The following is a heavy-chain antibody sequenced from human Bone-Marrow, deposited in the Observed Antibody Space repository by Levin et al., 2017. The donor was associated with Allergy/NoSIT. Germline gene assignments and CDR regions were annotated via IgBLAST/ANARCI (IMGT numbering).Heavy chain of an antibody. CDR1: GYMFTGYY. D-gene: IGHD2-15*01. CDR3: ARDPSWSVVPVY. J-gene: IGHJ4*02. CDR2: INPDSGGT. Sequence: PQASVKVSCKASGYMFTGYYVHWVRQAPGQGLEWMGWINPDSGGTNYAQKFQGRVTLTRDTSISTAYMELSRLRSDDTAVYYCARDPSWSVVPVYWGQGTLVTVSS. V-gene: IGHV1-2*02.